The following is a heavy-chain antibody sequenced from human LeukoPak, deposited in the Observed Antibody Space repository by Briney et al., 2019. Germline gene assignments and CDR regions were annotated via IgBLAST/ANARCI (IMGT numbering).Heavy chain of an antibody. D-gene: IGHD4-17*01. CDR1: GYTFTTSA. Sequence: ASVKVSCKASGYTFTTSALHWVRQAPGQRLEWMGWINAGNGNTKYSQKFQGRVTITRDTSASTAYMELSSLRSEDTAVYYCARDDYGDNNWFDPWGQGTLVTVSS. CDR3: ARDDYGDNNWFDP. J-gene: IGHJ5*02. V-gene: IGHV1-3*01. CDR2: INAGNGNT.